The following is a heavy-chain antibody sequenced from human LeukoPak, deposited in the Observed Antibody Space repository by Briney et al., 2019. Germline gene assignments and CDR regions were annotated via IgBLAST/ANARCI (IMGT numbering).Heavy chain of an antibody. CDR2: RYHSGST. Sequence: PSETLSLTCAVSSYSISSGSYWGWIRQPPGKGLEFIGSRYHSGSTYYNPSLKSRVTISVATSKNQFSLKLSSVTAADTAVYYCARHGGSNHIQRTFDIWGQGTMVTVSS. CDR1: SYSISSGSY. V-gene: IGHV4-38-2*01. D-gene: IGHD1-26*01. J-gene: IGHJ3*02. CDR3: ARHGGSNHIQRTFDI.